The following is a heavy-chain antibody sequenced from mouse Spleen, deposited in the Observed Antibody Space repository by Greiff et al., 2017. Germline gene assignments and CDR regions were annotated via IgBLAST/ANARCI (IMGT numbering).Heavy chain of an antibody. V-gene: IGHV5-16*01. CDR3: ARDDGDGYFDG. CDR1: GFTFSDYY. D-gene: IGHD3-3*01. CDR2: INYDGSST. Sequence: EVQLVESEGGLVQPGSSMKLSCTASGFTFSDYYMAWVRQVPEKGLEWVANINYDGSSTYYLDSLKSRFIISRDNAKNILYLQMSSLKSEDTATYYCARDDGDGYFDGWGAGTTVTVSS. J-gene: IGHJ1*01.